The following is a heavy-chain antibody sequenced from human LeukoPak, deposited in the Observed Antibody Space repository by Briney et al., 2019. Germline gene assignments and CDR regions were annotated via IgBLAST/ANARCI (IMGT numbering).Heavy chain of an antibody. CDR1: GFTFDDYG. D-gene: IGHD6-13*01. CDR2: INWNGGST. Sequence: GGSLRLSCAASGFTFDDYGMSWVRQAPGKGLEWVSGINWNGGSTGYADSVKGRFTISRDNAKNSLYLQMNSLRAEDTALYYCARVNERGAAGLGGNWFDPWGQGTLVTVSS. V-gene: IGHV3-20*04. J-gene: IGHJ5*02. CDR3: ARVNERGAAGLGGNWFDP.